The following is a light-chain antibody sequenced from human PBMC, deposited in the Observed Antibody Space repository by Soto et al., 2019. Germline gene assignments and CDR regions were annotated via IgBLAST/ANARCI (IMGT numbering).Light chain of an antibody. CDR1: SSDVGSYNL. CDR3: CSYAGSSTLV. CDR2: EGS. J-gene: IGLJ2*01. V-gene: IGLV2-23*01. Sequence: QSVLTQPASVSGSPGQSITISCTGTSSDVGSYNLVSWYQQHPGKAPKLMIYEGSKRPSGVSNRFSGSKSGNTASLTISGLQAEDAADYYCCSYAGSSTLVFGGGTKLPS.